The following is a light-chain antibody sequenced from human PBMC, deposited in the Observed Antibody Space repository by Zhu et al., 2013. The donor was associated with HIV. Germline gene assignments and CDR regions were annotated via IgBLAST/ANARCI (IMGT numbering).Light chain of an antibody. V-gene: IGLV1-40*01. CDR1: SSNIGAGYD. CDR3: HSYDSSLNGWV. CDR2: VNN. J-gene: IGLJ3*02. Sequence: QSVLTQPPSVSGAPGQMLTISCTGSSSNIGAGYDVHWYQQLPGTAPKLLIYVNNNRPSGVPDRFSGSKSTTSASLAITGLQAEDEADYYCHSYDSSLNGWVFGGGTKLTVL.